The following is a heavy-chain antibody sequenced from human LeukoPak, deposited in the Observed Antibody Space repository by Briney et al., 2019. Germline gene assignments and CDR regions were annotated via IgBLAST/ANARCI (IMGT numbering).Heavy chain of an antibody. CDR2: INHSGST. CDR1: GGSFSGFY. Sequence: SETLSLTCAVYGGSFSGFYWSWIRRPPGKGLEWIGEINHSGSTNYNPSLKSRVTTSVDTSKNQFSLKLSSVTAADTAVYYCARHQGVVDLWGRGSLVTVSS. D-gene: IGHD3-3*01. J-gene: IGHJ2*01. CDR3: ARHQGVVDL. V-gene: IGHV4-34*01.